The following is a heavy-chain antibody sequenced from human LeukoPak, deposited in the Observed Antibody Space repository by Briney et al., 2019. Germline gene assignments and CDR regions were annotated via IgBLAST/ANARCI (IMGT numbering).Heavy chain of an antibody. CDR3: ARIYSSGWYGEYYFDY. J-gene: IGHJ4*02. CDR1: GFTFSDYY. D-gene: IGHD6-19*01. CDR2: ISSSGSTI. V-gene: IGHV3-11*04. Sequence: PGGSLRLSCAASGFTFSDYYMSWIRQAPGKGLEWVSYISSSGSTIYYADSVKGRFTISRDNAKNSLYLQMNSLRAEDTAVYYCARIYSSGWYGEYYFDYWGQGTLVTVSS.